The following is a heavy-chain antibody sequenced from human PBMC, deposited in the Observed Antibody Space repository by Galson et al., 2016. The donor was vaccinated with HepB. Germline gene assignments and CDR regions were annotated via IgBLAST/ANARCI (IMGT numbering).Heavy chain of an antibody. CDR2: IGSIGGST. D-gene: IGHD2-21*02. J-gene: IGHJ6*02. CDR1: GFTFSRHA. CDR3: AKDRDMVVLTAHGLDV. V-gene: IGHV3-23*01. Sequence: SLRLSCAGSGFTFSRHAMNWVRQAPGKGLEWVSGIGSIGGSTHYADSVKGRFTISRDNSQNILYLQINQLRVEDTAVYYCAKDRDMVVLTAHGLDVWGQGATVTVSS.